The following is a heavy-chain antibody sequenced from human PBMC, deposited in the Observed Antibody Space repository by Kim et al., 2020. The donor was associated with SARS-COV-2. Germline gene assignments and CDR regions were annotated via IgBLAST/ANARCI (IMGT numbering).Heavy chain of an antibody. V-gene: IGHV4-4*07. J-gene: IGHJ1*01. Sequence: SETLSLTCSVSGGSISSYYWSWIRQSAGKGLEWIGRIYIGGRTNYNPSIKSRVSMSMDTSNKQFSLNLMSVTAADTAVYYCAREASAVYDCGAGFSDWG. CDR3: AREASAVYDCGAGFSD. CDR2: IYIGGRT. D-gene: IGHD2-21*02. CDR1: GGSISSYY.